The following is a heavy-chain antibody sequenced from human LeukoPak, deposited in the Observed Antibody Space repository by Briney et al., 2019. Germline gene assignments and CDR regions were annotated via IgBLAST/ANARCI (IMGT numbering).Heavy chain of an antibody. CDR3: ARDGGPDAFDI. CDR1: GGSISSSNW. CDR2: IYHSGIT. V-gene: IGHV4-4*02. D-gene: IGHD6-25*01. J-gene: IGHJ3*02. Sequence: SETLSLTCAVSGGSISSSNWWGWARHPPGTGLEWIGEIYHSGITNYNPSLKSRVTISVDKSKNQFSLKLSSVTAADTAVYYCARDGGPDAFDIWGQGTMVTVSS.